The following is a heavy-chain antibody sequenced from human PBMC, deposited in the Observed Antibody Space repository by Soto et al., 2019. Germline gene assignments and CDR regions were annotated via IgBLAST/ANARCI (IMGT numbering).Heavy chain of an antibody. CDR2: VYYSGNT. CDR1: GGSLSSYY. Sequence: SETLSLTCTVSGGSLSSYYWTWIRQPPGKGLEWIGYVYYSGNTNYNPSLKSRVTISVDTSKNQFSLRLGSVTAADTAVYYCARDGYYYYGMDVWGQGTTVTVSS. V-gene: IGHV4-59*01. J-gene: IGHJ6*02. CDR3: ARDGYYYYGMDV.